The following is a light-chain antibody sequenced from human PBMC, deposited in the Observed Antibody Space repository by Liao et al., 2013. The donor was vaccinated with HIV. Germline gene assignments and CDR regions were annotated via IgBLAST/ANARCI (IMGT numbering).Light chain of an antibody. CDR2: QDT. J-gene: IGLJ2*01. CDR1: NLGDKY. V-gene: IGLV3-1*01. Sequence: SYELAQPPSVSVSPGQTASITCSGDNLGDKYACWYHQRPGQSPVLVIYQDTKRPSGIPERFSGSNSGNTATLTISRVEAGDEADYYCQVWDSSSDHRVVFGGGTKLTVL. CDR3: QVWDSSSDHRVV.